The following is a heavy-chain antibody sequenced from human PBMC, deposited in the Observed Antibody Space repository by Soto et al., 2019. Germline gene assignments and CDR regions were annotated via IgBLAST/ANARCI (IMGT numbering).Heavy chain of an antibody. CDR2: IYPGDSDS. D-gene: IGHD2-2*02. CDR1: GYSFTTYW. Sequence: GESLKIFCKRSGYSFTTYWIGWVRQMHGKGLEWMGIIYPGDSDSRYSPSLQGQVNISADKPISTAYLQWSSLKASDTAMYYCASPMCSSNSCYTXXXYGMDXXGQGXTVTASS. CDR3: ASPMCSSNSCYTXXXYGMDX. J-gene: IGHJ6*01. V-gene: IGHV5-51*01.